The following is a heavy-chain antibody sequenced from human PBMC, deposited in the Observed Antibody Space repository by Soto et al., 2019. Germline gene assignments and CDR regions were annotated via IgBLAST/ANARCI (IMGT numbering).Heavy chain of an antibody. J-gene: IGHJ4*02. CDR1: GFTFSSYS. Sequence: PGGSLRLSCAASGFTFSSYSMSWVRQAPGKGLEWVSAISGSGGSTYYADSVKGRFTISRDNSKNTLYLQMNSLRAEDTAVYYCAKDRNNWNEVFYYWGQGTLVTVSS. CDR2: ISGSGGST. D-gene: IGHD1-20*01. V-gene: IGHV3-23*01. CDR3: AKDRNNWNEVFYY.